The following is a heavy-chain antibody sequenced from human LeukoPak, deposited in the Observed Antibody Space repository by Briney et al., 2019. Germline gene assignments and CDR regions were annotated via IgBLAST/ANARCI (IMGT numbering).Heavy chain of an antibody. CDR2: IYYSGST. Sequence: NPSQTLSLTCTVSGGSISSYYWSWIRQPPGKGLEWIGYIYYSGSTNYNPSLKSRVTISVDTSKNQFSLKLSSVTAADTAVYYCARLSYNWFDPWGQGTLVTVSS. CDR1: GGSISSYY. J-gene: IGHJ5*02. CDR3: ARLSYNWFDP. V-gene: IGHV4-59*08.